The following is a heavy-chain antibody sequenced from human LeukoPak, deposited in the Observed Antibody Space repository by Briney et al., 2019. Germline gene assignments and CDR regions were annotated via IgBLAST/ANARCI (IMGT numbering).Heavy chain of an antibody. CDR2: IFHTGST. CDR1: GDSISNSNW. J-gene: IGHJ4*01. CDR3: ARAVGYKGFLDY. V-gene: IGHV4-4*02. Sequence: PSGTLSLTCAVSGDSISNSNWWSWVRQPPGKGLEWIGYIFHTGSTNYNPSLKSRVTISVDKSKNQFSLRLISVTAADTAVYFCARAVGYKGFLDYWGHGTLVTVSS. D-gene: IGHD5-24*01.